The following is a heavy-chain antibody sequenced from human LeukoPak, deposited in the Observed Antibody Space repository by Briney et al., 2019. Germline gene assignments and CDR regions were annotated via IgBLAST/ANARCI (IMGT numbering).Heavy chain of an antibody. V-gene: IGHV1-2*02. Sequence: ASVKVSCKASGYTFTRYYMHWVRQAPGQRLEWRGWINPNSGGTNYAQKFQGRVTMTRDTSISTAYMELSRLRSDDTAVYYCARMSRGTNTLFYYWGQGTLVTVSS. J-gene: IGHJ4*02. CDR2: INPNSGGT. CDR1: GYTFTRYY. D-gene: IGHD1-1*01. CDR3: ARMSRGTNTLFYY.